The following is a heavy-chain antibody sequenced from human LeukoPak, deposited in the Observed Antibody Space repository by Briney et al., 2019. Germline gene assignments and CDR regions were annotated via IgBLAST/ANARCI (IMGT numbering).Heavy chain of an antibody. CDR3: AKSYRSGWYRGVIDY. D-gene: IGHD6-13*01. CDR2: ISYDGSNK. CDR1: GFTFSSYA. V-gene: IGHV3-30*04. Sequence: GRSLRLSCAASGFTFSSYAMHWVRQAPGKGLEWVAVISYDGSNKYYADSVKGRFTISRDNSKNTLYLQMNSLRADDTAVYYCAKSYRSGWYRGVIDYWGQGTLVTVSS. J-gene: IGHJ4*02.